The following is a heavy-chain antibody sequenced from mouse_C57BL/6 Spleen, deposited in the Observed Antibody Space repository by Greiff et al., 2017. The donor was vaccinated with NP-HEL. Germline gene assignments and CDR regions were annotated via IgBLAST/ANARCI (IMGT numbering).Heavy chain of an antibody. Sequence: QVHVKQPGAELVKPGASVKLSCKASGYTFTSYWMHWVKQRPGQGLEWIGMIHPNSGSTNYHEKFKSKATLTVDKSSSTAYMQLSSLTSEDSAVYYCARSRDYEDFDYWGQGTTLTVSS. CDR3: ARSRDYEDFDY. CDR2: IHPNSGST. CDR1: GYTFTSYW. J-gene: IGHJ2*01. D-gene: IGHD2-4*01. V-gene: IGHV1-64*01.